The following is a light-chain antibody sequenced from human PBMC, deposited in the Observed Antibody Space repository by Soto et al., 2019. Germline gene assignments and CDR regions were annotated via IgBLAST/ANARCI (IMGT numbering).Light chain of an antibody. CDR2: GTS. CDR3: QQRSDWPS. J-gene: IGKJ5*01. Sequence: EIVLTQSPGTLSLSPGKRATLSFRASQSVSSSYLAWYQHKPGKAPRLLIYGTSSRATGIPARLSGSGSGTDFTLTIRSLEPEDFAVYYCQQRSDWPSFGQGTRLEIK. CDR1: QSVSSSY. V-gene: IGKV3D-20*02.